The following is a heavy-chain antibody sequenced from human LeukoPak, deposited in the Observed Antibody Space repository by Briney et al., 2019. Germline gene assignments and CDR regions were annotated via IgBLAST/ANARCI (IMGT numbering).Heavy chain of an antibody. Sequence: ASVKVSCKVSGYTLTELSMHWVRQAPGKGLEWMGGFDPEDGETIYTQKFQGRVTMTEDTSTDTAYMELSSLRSEDTAVYYCATDLPYSGILYGMDVWGQGTTVTVSS. J-gene: IGHJ6*02. CDR3: ATDLPYSGILYGMDV. CDR1: GYTLTELS. D-gene: IGHD1-26*01. V-gene: IGHV1-24*01. CDR2: FDPEDGET.